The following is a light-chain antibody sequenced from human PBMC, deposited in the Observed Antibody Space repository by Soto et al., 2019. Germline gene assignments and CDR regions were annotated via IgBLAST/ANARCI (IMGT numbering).Light chain of an antibody. CDR2: GAS. Sequence: EIVMTQSAATLSVSPGERATPSCRPSQSVGSNLAWYQQKPGQAPRLLIYGASTRATGIPARFSGSGSGTDFTLTISSLQSEDFAVYYCQQYNVWPLTFGGGTKVDI. CDR1: QSVGSN. J-gene: IGKJ4*01. CDR3: QQYNVWPLT. V-gene: IGKV3-15*01.